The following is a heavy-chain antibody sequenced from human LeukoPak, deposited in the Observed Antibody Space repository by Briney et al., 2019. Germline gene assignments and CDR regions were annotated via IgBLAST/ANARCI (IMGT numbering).Heavy chain of an antibody. CDR3: AVHDYGGNSGAFDI. CDR2: MNPNSGNT. CDR1: GYTFTSHD. V-gene: IGHV1-8*03. J-gene: IGHJ3*02. Sequence: GASVKVSCKASGYTFTSHDINWVRQATGQGLEWMGWMNPNSGNTGYAQKFQGRVTITRNTSISTAYMELSSLRSEDTAVYYCAVHDYGGNSGAFDIWGQGTMVTVSS. D-gene: IGHD4-23*01.